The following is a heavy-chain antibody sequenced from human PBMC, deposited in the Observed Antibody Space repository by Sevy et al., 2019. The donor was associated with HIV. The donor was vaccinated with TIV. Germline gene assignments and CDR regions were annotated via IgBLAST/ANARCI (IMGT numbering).Heavy chain of an antibody. CDR3: ARSRGGDGYGMDV. J-gene: IGHJ6*02. CDR1: GFTFSDYY. D-gene: IGHD3-10*01. Sequence: GGYLRLSCAASGFTFSDYYMTWIRQAPGKGLEWVSYISSSGSTILYAGSVKGRFTISRDNAKNSLFLQMNSLRAEDTAVYYCARSRGGDGYGMDVWGQGTTVTVSS. V-gene: IGHV3-11*04. CDR2: ISSSGSTI.